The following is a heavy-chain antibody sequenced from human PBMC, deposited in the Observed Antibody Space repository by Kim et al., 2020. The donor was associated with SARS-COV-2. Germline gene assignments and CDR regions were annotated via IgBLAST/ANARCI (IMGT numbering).Heavy chain of an antibody. CDR2: INPSGRT. CDR3: ARRLSNTSGWGSHYCDL. J-gene: IGHJ1*01. CDR1: GGSFSGYY. D-gene: IGHD3-10*01. Sequence: SETLSLTCAVYGGSFSGYYWSWIRQPPGKGLEWIGEINPSGRTNYNPSLKSRVTISVDTSKNQFSLKLTSVTAADAALYFCARRLSNTSGWGSHYCDLWGQGILVTVSS. V-gene: IGHV4-34*01.